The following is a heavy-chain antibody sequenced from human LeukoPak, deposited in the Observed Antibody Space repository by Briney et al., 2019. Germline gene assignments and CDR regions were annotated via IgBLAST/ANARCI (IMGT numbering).Heavy chain of an antibody. CDR3: AKPLVSDYYDSSGYWGY. D-gene: IGHD3-22*01. Sequence: GGSLRLSCAASGFTFSSYAMSWVRQAPGKGLEWVSAISGSGDSTYYSDSVKGRFTISRDNSKNTLYVQMNSLRAEDTAVYYCAKPLVSDYYDSSGYWGYWGQGTLVTVS. J-gene: IGHJ4*02. CDR1: GFTFSSYA. V-gene: IGHV3-23*01. CDR2: ISGSGDST.